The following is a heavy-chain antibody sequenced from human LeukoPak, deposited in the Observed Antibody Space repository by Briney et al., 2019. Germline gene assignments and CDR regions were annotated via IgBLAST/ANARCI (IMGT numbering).Heavy chain of an antibody. J-gene: IGHJ4*02. D-gene: IGHD1-7*01. Sequence: GGSLRLSCAASGFTFSDYWIHWVRQAPGKGLVWVSRINTDGSITNYADSVKGRFSISRDNAKNTLYLQMNSLRAEDTGVYYCASEASRPIKWELKLNLSYYFDYWGQGTLVTVSS. CDR1: GFTFSDYW. CDR3: ASEASRPIKWELKLNLSYYFDY. V-gene: IGHV3-74*01. CDR2: INTDGSIT.